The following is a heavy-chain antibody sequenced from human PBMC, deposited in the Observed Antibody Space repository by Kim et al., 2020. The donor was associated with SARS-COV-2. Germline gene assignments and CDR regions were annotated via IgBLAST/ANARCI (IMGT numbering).Heavy chain of an antibody. V-gene: IGHV4-59*13. Sequence: SETLSLTCTVSGGSISSYYGSWIRQPPGKGLEWIGYIYYSGSTNYNPSLKSRVTISVDTSKNQFSLKLSSVTAADTAGYYCARDRLEWDYYYYGMDVWGQGTTVTVSS. J-gene: IGHJ6*02. CDR2: IYYSGST. CDR1: GGSISSYY. D-gene: IGHD3-3*01. CDR3: ARDRLEWDYYYYGMDV.